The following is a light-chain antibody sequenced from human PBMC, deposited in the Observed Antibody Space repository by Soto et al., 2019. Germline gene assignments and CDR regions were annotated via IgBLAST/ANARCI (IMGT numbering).Light chain of an antibody. CDR1: SSDIGDSNF. J-gene: IGLJ1*01. CDR3: SSYTSTTTVRFV. Sequence: SALAQPDSVSGSTGQSITISCTGTSSDIGDSNFVSWYQHHPGKAPKLLIYDVSDRPSRISSRFSGSKSANTASLTISGLQAEDEALYYCSSYTSTTTVRFVFCTGTKVTVL. CDR2: DVS. V-gene: IGLV2-14*01.